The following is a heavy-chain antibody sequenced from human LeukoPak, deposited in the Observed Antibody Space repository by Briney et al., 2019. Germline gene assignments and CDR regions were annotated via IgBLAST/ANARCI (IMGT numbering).Heavy chain of an antibody. CDR1: GFTFSSYW. V-gene: IGHV3-7*03. Sequence: GGSLRLSCAASGFTFSSYWMSWVRQAPGKGLEWVANIKQNGSEKYYVDSVKGRFTISRDNSKNTLYLQMNSLRAEDTAVYYCARRAGAYSHPYDYWGQGTLVTVSS. J-gene: IGHJ4*02. CDR3: ARRAGAYSHPYDY. CDR2: IKQNGSEK. D-gene: IGHD4/OR15-4a*01.